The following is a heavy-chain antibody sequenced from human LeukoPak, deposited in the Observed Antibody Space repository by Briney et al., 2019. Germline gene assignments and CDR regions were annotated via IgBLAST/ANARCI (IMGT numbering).Heavy chain of an antibody. J-gene: IGHJ4*02. D-gene: IGHD3-9*01. Sequence: GGSLRLSCAASGFTFSSYGMHWVRQAPGKGLEWVAVISYDGSNKYYADSVKGRFTISRDNSKNTLYLQMNSLRAEVTAVYYCAKGYYDIQTFFDYWGQGTLVTVSS. CDR3: AKGYYDIQTFFDY. CDR2: ISYDGSNK. V-gene: IGHV3-30*18. CDR1: GFTFSSYG.